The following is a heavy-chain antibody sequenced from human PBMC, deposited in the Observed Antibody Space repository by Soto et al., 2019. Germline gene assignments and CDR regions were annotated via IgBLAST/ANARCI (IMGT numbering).Heavy chain of an antibody. CDR3: GGGHYFSDY. J-gene: IGHJ4*02. CDR1: GFTFSSYG. D-gene: IGHD3-16*01. Sequence: QVQLVESGGGVVQPGRSLRLSCAASGFTFSSYGTHWVRQAPGKGLEWVALISNDGSNKYYVDSVKGRFTISRDNSKNTLYLQMNSLRAEDTAVYYCGGGHYFSDYWGQGTLITVSS. CDR2: ISNDGSNK. V-gene: IGHV3-30*03.